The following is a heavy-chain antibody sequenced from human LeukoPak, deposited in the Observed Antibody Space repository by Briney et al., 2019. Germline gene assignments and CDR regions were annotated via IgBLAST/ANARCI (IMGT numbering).Heavy chain of an antibody. Sequence: GASVKVSCKTSGYSFTDYYMHWVRQAPGQGLEWMGWINPNSGGTSSAQKFQGRVTMARDTSISTAYMELSSLRSDDTAVYYCARGSGRQQLWFDPWGQGTLVTVSS. CDR2: INPNSGGT. V-gene: IGHV1-2*02. D-gene: IGHD6-13*01. CDR1: GYSFTDYY. CDR3: ARGSGRQQLWFDP. J-gene: IGHJ5*02.